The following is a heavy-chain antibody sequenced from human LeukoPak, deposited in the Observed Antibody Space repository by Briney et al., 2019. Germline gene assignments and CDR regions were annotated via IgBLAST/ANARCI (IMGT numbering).Heavy chain of an antibody. V-gene: IGHV4-30-4*08. Sequence: PSETLSLTCSVSAASISNGDYYWSWLRQPPGKGLEWIGYIYYSGSTNYNPSLKSRVTISVDTSKNQFSLKLSSVTAADTAVYYCARRRGWLALYYFDYWGQGTLVTVSS. D-gene: IGHD3-10*01. CDR3: ARRRGWLALYYFDY. CDR2: IYYSGST. J-gene: IGHJ4*02. CDR1: AASISNGDYY.